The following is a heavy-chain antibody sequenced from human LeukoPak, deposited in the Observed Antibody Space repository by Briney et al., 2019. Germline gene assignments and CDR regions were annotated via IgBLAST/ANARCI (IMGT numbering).Heavy chain of an antibody. CDR3: ARSPTTGTVDY. Sequence: GGSLRLSCAASGFTFSDYYMSWIRQAPGKGLEWLSYISDSGTTIHYADSVKGRFTISRDNAKNSLFLQINSLRAEDTAVYFCARSPTTGTVDYWGQGTLVTVSS. CDR1: GFTFSDYY. D-gene: IGHD1-1*01. CDR2: ISDSGTTI. J-gene: IGHJ4*02. V-gene: IGHV3-11*04.